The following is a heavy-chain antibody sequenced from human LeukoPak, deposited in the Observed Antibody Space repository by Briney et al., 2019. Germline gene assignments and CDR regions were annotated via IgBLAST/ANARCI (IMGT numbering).Heavy chain of an antibody. J-gene: IGHJ4*02. CDR1: GFDFRAYE. V-gene: IGHV3-48*03. CDR3: TTLGYHLDS. CDR2: IAGSDTRT. D-gene: IGHD3-22*01. Sequence: GGSLRLSCAASGFDFRAYEMNWVRQAPGKGLEWVSYIAGSDTRTYYADSVKGRFTISRDNAKNSLDLQVNRLRAEDTALYYCTTLGYHLDSWGQGTLVTVSS.